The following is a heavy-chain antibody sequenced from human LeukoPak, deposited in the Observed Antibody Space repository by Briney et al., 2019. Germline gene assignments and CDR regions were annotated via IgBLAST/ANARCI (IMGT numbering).Heavy chain of an antibody. CDR3: ARAPFGRYSSSWHHFDY. V-gene: IGHV5-51*01. CDR2: IYPGDSET. Sequence: GESLKISCKASGYSFATYWIGWVRQMPGKGLEWMGIIYPGDSETRYSQSFQGQVTISADTSISTVYLHWSSLKASDTAMFYCARAPFGRYSSSWHHFDYWGQATLDTVSS. D-gene: IGHD6-13*01. CDR1: GYSFATYW. J-gene: IGHJ4*02.